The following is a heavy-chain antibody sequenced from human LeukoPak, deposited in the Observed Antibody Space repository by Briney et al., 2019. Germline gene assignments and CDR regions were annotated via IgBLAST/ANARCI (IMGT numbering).Heavy chain of an antibody. CDR3: ARYTRPIDY. D-gene: IGHD6-13*01. V-gene: IGHV3-7*05. J-gene: IGHJ4*02. CDR1: GFPFSSPW. CDR2: IKADGSGA. Sequence: PGGSLRLSCAASGFPFSSPWMSWVRQAPGKGLEWVATIKADGSGAYYVDSVKGRFTISRDNAKNSLYLQMNSLRAEDTAVYFCARYTRPIDYWGQGTLVTVS.